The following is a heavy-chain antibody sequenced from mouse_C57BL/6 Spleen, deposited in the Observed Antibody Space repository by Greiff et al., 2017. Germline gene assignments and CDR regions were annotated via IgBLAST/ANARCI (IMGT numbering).Heavy chain of an antibody. D-gene: IGHD2-14*01. J-gene: IGHJ3*01. Sequence: VQLQQSGAELVRPGASVQLSCTASGFNIKDDYMHWVKQRPEQGLEWIGWIDPENGDTEYASKFQGKATITADTSSNTAYLQLSSLTSEDTAVYYCTTHIGGEAWFAYWGQGTLVTVSA. CDR2: IDPENGDT. V-gene: IGHV14-4*01. CDR1: GFNIKDDY. CDR3: TTHIGGEAWFAY.